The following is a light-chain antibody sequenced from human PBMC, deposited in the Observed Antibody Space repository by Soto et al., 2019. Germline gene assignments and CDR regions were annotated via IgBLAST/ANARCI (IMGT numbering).Light chain of an antibody. CDR2: GAS. V-gene: IGKV3D-15*01. CDR3: QQYNDWPRT. CDR1: QSVSGN. J-gene: IGKJ4*01. Sequence: ETVMAQSPGTLSVSPGEGATLSCRASQSVSGNLAWYQQKPGQAPRLLIYGASTRARGIPARFSGGGSGTEFNLTISSLQSEDFAVYFCQQYNDWPRTFGGGTRVEIK.